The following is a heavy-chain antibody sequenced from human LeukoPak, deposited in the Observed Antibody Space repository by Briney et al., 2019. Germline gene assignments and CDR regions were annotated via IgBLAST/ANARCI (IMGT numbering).Heavy chain of an antibody. D-gene: IGHD6-19*01. V-gene: IGHV3-9*01. J-gene: IGHJ4*02. Sequence: GESLRLSCVASGFTFDDYAMHWVRQAPGKGLEWVSGISWNSGFIHYADSVKGRFTISRDNAKNSLYLQMDSLRAEDTAVYYCARVLDNSSSRYQSLKYWGQGTLVTVSS. CDR3: ARVLDNSSSRYQSLKY. CDR2: ISWNSGFI. CDR1: GFTFDDYA.